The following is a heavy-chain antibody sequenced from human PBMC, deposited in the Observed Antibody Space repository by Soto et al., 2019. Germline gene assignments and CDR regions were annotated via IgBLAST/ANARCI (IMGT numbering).Heavy chain of an antibody. J-gene: IGHJ4*02. Sequence: PGGSLRLSCAASGFTFGGSAMHWVRQASGKGLEWVGHIGSKTNSYATAYAESVKGRFTISRDDSMNTAYLQMNSLKTEDTAVYFCTRQTDAVQWLVVPTDYNFDYWGQGTLVTVSS. CDR2: IGSKTNSYAT. D-gene: IGHD6-19*01. V-gene: IGHV3-73*01. CDR3: TRQTDAVQWLVVPTDYNFDY. CDR1: GFTFGGSA.